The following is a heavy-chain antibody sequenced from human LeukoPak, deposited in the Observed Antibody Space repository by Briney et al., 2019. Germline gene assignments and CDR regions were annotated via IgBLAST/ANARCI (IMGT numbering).Heavy chain of an antibody. Sequence: GASVKVSCKASGYTFTSYYMHWVRQAPGQGLEWMGGIIPIFGTANYAQKFQGRVTITADESTSTAYMELSSLRSEDTAVYYCAREEVTSLAFDYWGQGTLVTVSS. CDR2: IIPIFGTA. D-gene: IGHD4-17*01. J-gene: IGHJ4*02. CDR1: GYTFTSYY. CDR3: AREEVTSLAFDY. V-gene: IGHV1-69*13.